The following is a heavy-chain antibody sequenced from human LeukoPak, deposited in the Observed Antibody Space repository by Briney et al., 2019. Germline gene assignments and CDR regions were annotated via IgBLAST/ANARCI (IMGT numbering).Heavy chain of an antibody. CDR2: MNPNTGNT. CDR3: ARDNYDSSGGAFDI. CDR1: GYTFTNYD. J-gene: IGHJ3*02. D-gene: IGHD3-22*01. V-gene: IGHV1-8*01. Sequence: GASVKVSCKASGYTFTNYDINWVRQASGRGLEWMGWMNPNTGNTGYTQQFQGRFTMTRNTSITTAYMVLSSLRSEDTAVYYCARDNYDSSGGAFDIWGQGTVVTVSS.